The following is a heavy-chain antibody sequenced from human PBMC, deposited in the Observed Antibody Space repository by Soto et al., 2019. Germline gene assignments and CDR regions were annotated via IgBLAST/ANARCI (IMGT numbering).Heavy chain of an antibody. D-gene: IGHD2-2*01. CDR1: GYTFNTYG. J-gene: IGHJ3*02. Sequence: ASVKVSCKASGYTFNTYGISWVRQAPGQGLEWMGWINPHNGNTDLALQFQGRVTLTTDISRSTAYMELRSLRSDDTALYYCARDVGAHCSATRCYGVDSWG. CDR2: INPHNGNT. V-gene: IGHV1-18*01. CDR3: ARDVGAHCSATRCYGVDS.